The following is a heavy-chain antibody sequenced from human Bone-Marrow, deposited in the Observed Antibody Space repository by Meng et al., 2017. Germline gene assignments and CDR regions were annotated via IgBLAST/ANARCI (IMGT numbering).Heavy chain of an antibody. V-gene: IGHV1-69*01. D-gene: IGHD1-7*01. CDR2: IILIFGTA. CDR3: ARSLGLQPTYWYFDL. J-gene: IGHJ2*01. Sequence: GQLVQARGVVSESGLSVPVACEASGCNASGYAISCVRQDPGQGVPWLGLIILIFGTANSAQPLQGRVSITGVDSTSNASMKLSSLRSDDTAVYYCARSLGLQPTYWYFDLWGRGTLVTVSS. CDR1: GCNASGYA.